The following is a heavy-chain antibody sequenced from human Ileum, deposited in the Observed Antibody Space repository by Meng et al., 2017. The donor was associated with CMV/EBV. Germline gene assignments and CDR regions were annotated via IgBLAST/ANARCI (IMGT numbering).Heavy chain of an antibody. Sequence: QVQVVQSGAEVKKAGASVKVPRKGAGFTLTNFAISLMRQAPGQGLEWMGWISTYNGETKLAQKFTDIVTMTRDTSTSTAYMELRSLGSDDTAVYYCARDGVYGDPSGSWGQGTLVTVSS. CDR1: GFTLTNFA. V-gene: IGHV1-18*01. D-gene: IGHD4-17*01. J-gene: IGHJ5*02. CDR3: ARDGVYGDPSGS. CDR2: ISTYNGET.